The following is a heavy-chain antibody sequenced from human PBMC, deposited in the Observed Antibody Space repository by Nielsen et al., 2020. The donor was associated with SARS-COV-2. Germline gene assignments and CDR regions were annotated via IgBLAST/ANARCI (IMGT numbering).Heavy chain of an antibody. CDR3: AKEFSVSAGRRLGSFDH. CDR1: GFTFTDHY. J-gene: IGHJ4*02. V-gene: IGHV3-23*01. CDR2: ISARGGST. Sequence: GESLKISCVASGFTFTDHYMDWVRQAPGKGLEWVSSISARGGSTYYADSVKGRFTISRDNSKNTLYLQVSGLRAEDTALYYCAKEFSVSAGRRLGSFDHWGQGTLVTVSS. D-gene: IGHD1-1*01.